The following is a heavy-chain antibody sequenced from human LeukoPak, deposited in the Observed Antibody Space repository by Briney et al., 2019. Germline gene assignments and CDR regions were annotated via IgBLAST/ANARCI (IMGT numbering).Heavy chain of an antibody. CDR3: ARARVAVAEFGY. CDR1: GYTFTNYG. CDR2: ISAYNGNR. D-gene: IGHD6-19*01. Sequence: ASVKVSCKASGYTFTNYGISWVRQAPGQGLEWMGWISAYNGNRNYAQKLQGRVTMTRDTSTSTVYMELRSLRSDDTAVYYCARARVAVAEFGYWGQGTLVTVSS. V-gene: IGHV1-18*01. J-gene: IGHJ4*02.